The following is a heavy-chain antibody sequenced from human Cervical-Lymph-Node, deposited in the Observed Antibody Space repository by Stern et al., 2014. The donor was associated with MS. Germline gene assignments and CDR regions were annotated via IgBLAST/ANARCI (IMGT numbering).Heavy chain of an antibody. CDR1: GGSFSSYA. Sequence: VQLVQSGAGMKKPGSSVKVSCKASGGSFSSYAVNCVRQAPGQAPEWMGGILPMFGAATYAQKFQGRVTLIADESTSTVYMEMISLTSEDTAVYYCTREATAHSGTFDFWGQGTLVTV. CDR2: ILPMFGAA. J-gene: IGHJ4*02. V-gene: IGHV1-69*01. D-gene: IGHD1-14*01. CDR3: TREATAHSGTFDF.